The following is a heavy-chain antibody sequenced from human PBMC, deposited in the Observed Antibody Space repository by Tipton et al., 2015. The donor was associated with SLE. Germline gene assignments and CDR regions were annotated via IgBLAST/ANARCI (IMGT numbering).Heavy chain of an antibody. CDR3: ARHVYCSGGSCYSGDYFDY. CDR2: IYYSGST. V-gene: IGHV4-39*07. CDR1: GGSISSRSYY. J-gene: IGHJ4*02. D-gene: IGHD2-15*01. Sequence: TLSLTCSVSGGSISSRSYYWDWIRQPPGEGLEWIGSIYYSGSTYYNPSLKSRVTISVDTSKNQFSLKLSSVTAADTAVYYFARHVYCSGGSCYSGDYFDYWGQGTLVTVSS.